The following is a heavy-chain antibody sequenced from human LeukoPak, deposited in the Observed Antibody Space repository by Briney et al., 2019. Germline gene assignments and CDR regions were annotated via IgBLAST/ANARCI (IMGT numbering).Heavy chain of an antibody. J-gene: IGHJ3*02. CDR3: ARGQHRVTYSDDAFDI. V-gene: IGHV3-74*01. CDR2: INTDGSST. Sequence: PGGSLRLSCAASGFIFSSYWMHWVRHAPGKGLAWVSRINTDGSSTSYADSVRGRVTISRDNSKNTLYLQMNSLRAEDTAVYYCARGQHRVTYSDDAFDIWGQGTMVTVSS. D-gene: IGHD4-11*01. CDR1: GFIFSSYW.